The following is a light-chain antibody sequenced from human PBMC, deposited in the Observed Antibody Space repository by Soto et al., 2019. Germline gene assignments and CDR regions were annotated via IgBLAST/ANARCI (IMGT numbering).Light chain of an antibody. J-gene: IGKJ4*01. CDR2: GAS. V-gene: IGKV3-15*01. Sequence: MVVTLGRGSMSVSPGESATLSCRASQNISTNLAWYQQKPGQAPRLLIYGASTGATITSARFSGSGSGTEFTLTIRGLQSEDFAIYYCQQYSGWPLTFRGGTRWIS. CDR1: QNISTN. CDR3: QQYSGWPLT.